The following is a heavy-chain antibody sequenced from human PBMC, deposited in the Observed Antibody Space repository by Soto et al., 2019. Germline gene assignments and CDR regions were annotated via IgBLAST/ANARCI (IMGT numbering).Heavy chain of an antibody. CDR1: GYTFTSYY. J-gene: IGHJ4*02. CDR3: ATLAEYSSGWYEVDY. Sequence: QVQLVQSGAEVKKPGVSVKVSCKASGYTFTSYYMHWVRQAPGQGLEWMGIINPSGGSTSYAQKFQGRVTMTRDTSTSTVYMELSSLRSEDTAVYYCATLAEYSSGWYEVDYWGQGTLVTVSS. D-gene: IGHD6-19*01. V-gene: IGHV1-46*01. CDR2: INPSGGST.